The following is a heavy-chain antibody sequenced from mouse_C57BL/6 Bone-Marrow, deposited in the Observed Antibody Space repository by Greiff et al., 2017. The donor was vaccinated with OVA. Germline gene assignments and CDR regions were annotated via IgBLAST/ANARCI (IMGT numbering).Heavy chain of an antibody. CDR3: ATAQAKGY. D-gene: IGHD3-2*02. V-gene: IGHV5-17*01. CDR1: GFTFSDYG. J-gene: IGHJ2*01. Sequence: EVKLQESGGGLVKPGGSLKLSCAASGFTFSDYGMHWVRQAPEKGLEWVAYISSGSSTIYYADTVKGRFTISRDNAKNTLFLQMTSLRSEDTAMYYCATAQAKGYWGQGTTLTVSS. CDR2: ISSGSSTI.